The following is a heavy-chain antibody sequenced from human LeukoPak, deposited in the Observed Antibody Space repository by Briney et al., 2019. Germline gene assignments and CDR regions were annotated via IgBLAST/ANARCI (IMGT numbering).Heavy chain of an antibody. CDR3: ARDYYYDSSGYWDYYFDY. CDR1: GFSFSSYG. J-gene: IGHJ4*02. Sequence: GGSLRLSCASSGFSFSSYGMHWVRQAPGKGLEWVTVIWYDGSNKYYADSVKGRFTISRDNSKNTLSLQMNSLRAEDTAVYYCARDYYYDSSGYWDYYFDYWGQGTLVSVSS. V-gene: IGHV3-33*01. CDR2: IWYDGSNK. D-gene: IGHD3-22*01.